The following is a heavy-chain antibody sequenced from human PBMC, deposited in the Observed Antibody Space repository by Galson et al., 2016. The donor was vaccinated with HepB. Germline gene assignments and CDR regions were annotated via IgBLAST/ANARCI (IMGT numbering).Heavy chain of an antibody. CDR2: ISYDGSYK. CDR3: AKSSEGDYYYYMDV. J-gene: IGHJ6*03. V-gene: IGHV3-30*18. Sequence: SLRLSCAASGFTFSSYGMHWVRQAPGKGLDWVAFISYDGSYKYYADPVKGRFTISGDNSKRTLFLQMNSLRPGDTAEYYCAKSSEGDYYYYMDVWGKGTTVTVSS. CDR1: GFTFSSYG.